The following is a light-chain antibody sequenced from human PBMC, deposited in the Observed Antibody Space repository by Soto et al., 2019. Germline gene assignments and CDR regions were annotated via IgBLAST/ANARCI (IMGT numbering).Light chain of an antibody. CDR1: QSLSTY. Sequence: EIVLTQSPGTLSLSPGERATLSCRASQSLSTYLAWYQQKPGQAPRLLIYDASKRATGIPARFSGSGSGTDFTLTISSLEPEDFAVYYCQQSSNXPPSVGGGTKVDIK. CDR3: QQSSNXPPS. J-gene: IGKJ4*01. V-gene: IGKV3-11*01. CDR2: DAS.